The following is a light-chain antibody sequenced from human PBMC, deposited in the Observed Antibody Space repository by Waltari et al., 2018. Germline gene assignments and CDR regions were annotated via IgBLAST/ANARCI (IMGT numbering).Light chain of an antibody. V-gene: IGKV1-5*03. CDR1: QSITRW. CDR3: QQFVGYPYT. Sequence: DIQLTQSPPTLAASVGDRVTITCRASQSITRWVAWHQQKPGRAPKLLIYAASNLVTGGPSRFSGTVSGTVFTLTISSLEPDDFATYYCQQFVGYPYTFGQGTKVETK. J-gene: IGKJ2*01. CDR2: AAS.